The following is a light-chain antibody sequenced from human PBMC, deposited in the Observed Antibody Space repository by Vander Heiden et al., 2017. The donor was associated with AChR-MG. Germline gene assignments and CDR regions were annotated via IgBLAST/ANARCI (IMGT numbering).Light chain of an antibody. V-gene: IGKV2-28*01. CDR3: FQGLQTPVT. Sequence: DIVMTQAPLSLPVTPGEPASISCRSNQSLLHGNGHNYLDWYLQRPGQPPQLLVYLGSSRASGVPDRFSGSGSGTDFTLKISRVEAEDVGNYYCFQGLQTPVTFGQGTRLEIK. J-gene: IGKJ5*01. CDR2: LGS. CDR1: QSLLHGNGHNY.